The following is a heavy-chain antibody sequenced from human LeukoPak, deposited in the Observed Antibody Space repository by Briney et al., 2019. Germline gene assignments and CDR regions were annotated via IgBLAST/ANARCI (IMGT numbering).Heavy chain of an antibody. CDR1: GFTFSSYA. V-gene: IGHV3-30-3*01. Sequence: GRSLRLSCAASGFTFSSYAMRWVRQAPGKGLEWVAVISYDGSNKYYADSVKGRFTISRDNSKNTLYLQMNSLRAEDTALYYCARDWASYYILTGYYPGDALDYWGQGTLVTVSS. J-gene: IGHJ4*02. CDR3: ARDWASYYILTGYYPGDALDY. CDR2: ISYDGSNK. D-gene: IGHD3-9*01.